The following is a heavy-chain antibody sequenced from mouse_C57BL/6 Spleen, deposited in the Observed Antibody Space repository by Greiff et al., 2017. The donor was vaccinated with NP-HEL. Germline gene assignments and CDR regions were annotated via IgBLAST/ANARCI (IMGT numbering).Heavy chain of an antibody. CDR3: ASDGLGRAY. Sequence: EVKLMESGGGLVKPGGSLKLSCAASGFTFSSYAMSWVRQTPEKRLEWVATISDGGSYTYYPDNVKGRFTISRDNAKNNLYLQMSHLKSEDTAMYYCASDGLGRAYWGQGTLVTVSA. D-gene: IGHD3-1*01. V-gene: IGHV5-4*03. CDR1: GFTFSSYA. CDR2: ISDGGSYT. J-gene: IGHJ3*01.